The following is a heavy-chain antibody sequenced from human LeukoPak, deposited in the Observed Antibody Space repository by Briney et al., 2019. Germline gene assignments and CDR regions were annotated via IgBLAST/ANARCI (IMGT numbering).Heavy chain of an antibody. J-gene: IGHJ4*02. V-gene: IGHV3-9*01. Sequence: PGGSLRLSCAASGFTFDDYAMHWVRQAPGKGLEWVSGISWNSGSIGYADSVKGRFTISRDNAKNSLYLQMNSLRAEDTALYYCAKDNSRGYSGYGSLFDYWGQGTLVTVSS. CDR3: AKDNSRGYSGYGSLFDY. CDR2: ISWNSGSI. D-gene: IGHD5-12*01. CDR1: GFTFDDYA.